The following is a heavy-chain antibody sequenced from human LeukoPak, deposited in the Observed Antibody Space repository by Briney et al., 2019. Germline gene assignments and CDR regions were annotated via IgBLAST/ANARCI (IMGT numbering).Heavy chain of an antibody. V-gene: IGHV1-8*01. J-gene: IGHJ6*02. D-gene: IGHD3-3*01. CDR1: GYTFTSYD. CDR3: ARSPTYYDFWSGYLRYYYYYYGMDV. CDR2: TNPNSGNT. Sequence: ASVKVSCKASGYTFTSYDINWVRQATGQGLEWMGWTNPNSGNTGYAQKFQGRVTTTRNTSISTAYMELSSLRSEDTAVYYCARSPTYYDFWSGYLRYYYYYYGMDVWGQGTTVTVSS.